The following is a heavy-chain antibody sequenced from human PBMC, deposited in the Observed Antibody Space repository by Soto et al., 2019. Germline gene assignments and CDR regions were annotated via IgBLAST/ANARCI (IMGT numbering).Heavy chain of an antibody. CDR1: GYTFTSYG. J-gene: IGHJ5*02. CDR3: ARDRRYCSGGSCNNWFDP. CDR2: ISAYNGNT. D-gene: IGHD2-15*01. V-gene: IGHV1-18*01. Sequence: ASGKVSCKASGYTFTSYGISWVRQAPGPGLEWMGWISAYNGNTNYAQKLQGRVTMTTDTSTSTAYMELRSLRSDDTAVYYCARDRRYCSGGSCNNWFDPWGQGTLVTVSS.